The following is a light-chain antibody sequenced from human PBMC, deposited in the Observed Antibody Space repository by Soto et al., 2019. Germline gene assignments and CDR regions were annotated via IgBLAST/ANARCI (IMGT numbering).Light chain of an antibody. V-gene: IGKV3-11*01. Sequence: DIVLTQSPGTLSLSPGERATLSCRASQSVTSYLAWYQQRPGQAPRLLIYDASNRVAGIPARFSGSGSGTDFTLTINSLEPEDFAVYYCQQRSNWPLTFGGGTKVDIK. CDR3: QQRSNWPLT. CDR1: QSVTSY. CDR2: DAS. J-gene: IGKJ4*01.